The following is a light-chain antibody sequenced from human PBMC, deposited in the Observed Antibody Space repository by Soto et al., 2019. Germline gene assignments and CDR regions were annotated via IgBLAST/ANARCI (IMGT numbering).Light chain of an antibody. CDR2: AAS. V-gene: IGKV1-17*01. CDR3: LQHNSFPRT. Sequence: DIQMTQSPSSLSASVGDRVTITCRASQDISIDLGWFQQKSGKAPKRLIYAASTLQSGVPSRSSGSGSGTEFTLTISILQPEDFATYYWLQHNSFPRTFGQGTKADSK. J-gene: IGKJ1*01. CDR1: QDISID.